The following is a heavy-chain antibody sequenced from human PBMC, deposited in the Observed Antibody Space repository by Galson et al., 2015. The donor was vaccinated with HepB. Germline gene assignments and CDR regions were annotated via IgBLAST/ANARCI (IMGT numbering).Heavy chain of an antibody. J-gene: IGHJ5*02. D-gene: IGHD6-19*01. CDR2: ISYDGSNK. Sequence: SLRLSCAASGFTFSSYAMHWVRQAPGKGLEWVAVISYDGSNKYYADSVKGRFTISRDNSKNTLYLQMNSLRAEDTAVYYCAREEAVESWFDPWGQGTLVTVSS. CDR1: GFTFSSYA. V-gene: IGHV3-30*04. CDR3: AREEAVESWFDP.